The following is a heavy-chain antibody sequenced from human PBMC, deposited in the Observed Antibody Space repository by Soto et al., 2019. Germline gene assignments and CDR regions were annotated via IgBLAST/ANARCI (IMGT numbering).Heavy chain of an antibody. J-gene: IGHJ6*02. CDR3: ARGLKNYYGVDV. V-gene: IGHV3-74*01. CDR1: GFTFTTYW. CDR2: IKGDGSRL. Sequence: EVKVVESGGGLVQPGGSLRLSCAASGFTFTTYWMHWVRQGPGKGLVWVSRIKGDGSRLSYADSVKGRFTISRDNLENAVWLQMVSLRADDTAVYYCARGLKNYYGVDVLGQGTTVTVSS.